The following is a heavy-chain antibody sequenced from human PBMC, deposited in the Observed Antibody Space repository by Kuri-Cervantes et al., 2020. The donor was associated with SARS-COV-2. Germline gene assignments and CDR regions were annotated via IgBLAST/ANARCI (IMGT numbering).Heavy chain of an antibody. CDR2: IYYSGST. Sequence: SETLSLTCTVSGGSISSSSYYWGWIRQPPGKGLEWIGSIYYSGSTYYNPSLKSRVTISVDTSKNQFSLKLSSVTAADTAVYYCARVGCSSTSCPKIKRYYYYYYMDVWGKGTTVTVSS. J-gene: IGHJ6*03. CDR3: ARVGCSSTSCPKIKRYYYYYYMDV. CDR1: GGSISSSSYY. D-gene: IGHD2-2*01. V-gene: IGHV4-39*01.